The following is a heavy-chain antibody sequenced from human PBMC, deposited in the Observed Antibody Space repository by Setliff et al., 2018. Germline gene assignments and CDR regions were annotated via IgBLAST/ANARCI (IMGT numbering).Heavy chain of an antibody. CDR2: IYYSGTT. J-gene: IGHJ2*01. D-gene: IGHD3-22*01. V-gene: IGHV4-59*08. CDR1: GGSISNYY. CDR3: ARHHAQYYSDSSGYFYEDWYFDL. Sequence: ETLSLTCTVSGGSISNYYWSWIRQPPGKGLEWIGYIYYSGTTDSIPSLKSRVTISVDTSKNQFSLKLSSVTATDTAVYYCARHHAQYYSDSSGYFYEDWYFDLWGRGTLVTVSS.